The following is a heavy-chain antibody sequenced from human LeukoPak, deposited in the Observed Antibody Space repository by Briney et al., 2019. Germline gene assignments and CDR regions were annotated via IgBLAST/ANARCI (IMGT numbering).Heavy chain of an antibody. CDR1: GGSFSGYY. CDR3: ARVGATPLGHAFDY. D-gene: IGHD1-26*01. Sequence: SETLSLTCAVYGGSFSGYYWSWIRQPPGKGPEWIGEINHSGSTNYNPSLKSRVTISVDTSKNQFSLKLSSVTAADTAVYYCARVGATPLGHAFDYWGQGTLVTVSS. CDR2: INHSGST. V-gene: IGHV4-34*01. J-gene: IGHJ4*02.